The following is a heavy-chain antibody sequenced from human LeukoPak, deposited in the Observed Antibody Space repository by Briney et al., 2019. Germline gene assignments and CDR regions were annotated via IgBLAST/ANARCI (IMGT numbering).Heavy chain of an antibody. CDR1: GFTFSGSG. D-gene: IGHD3-16*01. CDR2: IKDKANNYAT. CDR3: TELRAHAFDI. Sequence: GGSLRLSCAASGFTFSGSGVHWVRQASGRGLEWVVRIKDKANNYATAYAASVEGRFTISRDDSKNTAYLQMNSLKTEDTAVYYCTELRAHAFDIWGQGTMVTVSS. V-gene: IGHV3-73*01. J-gene: IGHJ3*02.